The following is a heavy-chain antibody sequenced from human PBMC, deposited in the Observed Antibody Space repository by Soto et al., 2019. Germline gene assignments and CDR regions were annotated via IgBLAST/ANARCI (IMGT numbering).Heavy chain of an antibody. CDR3: AREIAAAGRRNFDP. D-gene: IGHD6-13*01. CDR2: TYYRSKRYN. CDR1: GDSVSIYSGA. J-gene: IGHJ5*02. V-gene: IGHV6-1*01. Sequence: SQTLSLTCVISGDSVSIYSGAWNWIRQSPSRGLEWLGRTYYRSKRYNDYAVSVKSRITINPDTSKNQFSLQLNSVTPEDTAVYYCAREIAAAGRRNFDPWGQGTLVTVSS.